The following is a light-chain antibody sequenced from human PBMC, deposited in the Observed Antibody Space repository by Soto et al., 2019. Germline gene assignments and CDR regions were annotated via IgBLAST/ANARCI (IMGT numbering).Light chain of an antibody. CDR1: QSLSSSF. V-gene: IGKV3-20*01. CDR3: QQYGSSPRP. CDR2: GAS. J-gene: IGKJ1*01. Sequence: EIVLTQSPGTLSLSPGQRATLSRRASQSLSSSFLAWYQQKPGQAPRLLIYGASSRAAGVPDRFSGSWSGTDFTLTISRLEPEDFAVYYCQQYGSSPRPFGQGTKVDNK.